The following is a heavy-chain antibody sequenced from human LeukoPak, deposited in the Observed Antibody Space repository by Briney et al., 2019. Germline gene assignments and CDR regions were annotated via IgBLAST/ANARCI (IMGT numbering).Heavy chain of an antibody. Sequence: GGSLRLSCAGSGFTFSSHGMNWVRQAPGKGLEWVSFISYNSNYIFYADSVKGRFTISRDNAKNSLYLQMNSLRAEDTAVYYCARVYSANGYGSGYYDYWGQGTLVTVSS. CDR1: GFTFSSHG. CDR3: ARVYSANGYGSGYYDY. J-gene: IGHJ4*02. D-gene: IGHD3-10*01. CDR2: ISYNSNYI. V-gene: IGHV3-21*01.